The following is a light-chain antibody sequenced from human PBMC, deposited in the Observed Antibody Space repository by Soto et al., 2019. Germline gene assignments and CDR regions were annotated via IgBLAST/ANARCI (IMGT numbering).Light chain of an antibody. CDR3: GTWDSSLTTNWV. V-gene: IGLV1-51*01. CDR1: SSNIGSNY. CDR2: DNN. Sequence: QPVLTQPPSASGTPGQRVTISCSGSSSNIGSNYVSWYQQLPGTAPKLLIYDNNKRPSGIPDRFSGSKSGTSATLDISGLQTGDEADYYCGTWDSSLTTNWVFGGGTKLTVL. J-gene: IGLJ3*02.